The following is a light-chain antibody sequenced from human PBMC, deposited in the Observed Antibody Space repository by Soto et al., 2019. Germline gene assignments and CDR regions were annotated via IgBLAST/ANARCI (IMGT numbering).Light chain of an antibody. J-gene: IGLJ1*01. Sequence: QSVLTQPPSVSGAPGQRFTISCTGSSSNIGAGYDVHWYQQLPGAAHTLLIFGIFNRPSGVSERFSGSRSGASASLVIAGLQAEDEADYFCQSYDNSLSGSEVFGTGTKLTVL. CDR2: GIF. CDR1: SSNIGAGYD. V-gene: IGLV1-40*01. CDR3: QSYDNSLSGSEV.